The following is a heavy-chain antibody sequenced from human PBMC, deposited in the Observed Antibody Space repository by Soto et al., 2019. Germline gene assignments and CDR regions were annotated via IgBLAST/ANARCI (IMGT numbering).Heavy chain of an antibody. J-gene: IGHJ4*02. CDR1: GGSISSGNYY. Sequence: QVQLQESGPGLVKPSQTLSLTCTVSGGSISSGNYYWSWIRQPPGKGLEWIGFISYSGSTYYSTSLKSRVTISVDTSKSQFSLNLSFVPAAATAVYYCASMGTPATGLYFFDYWGQGSLVTVSS. CDR3: ASMGTPATGLYFFDY. CDR2: ISYSGST. V-gene: IGHV4-30-4*01. D-gene: IGHD2-15*01.